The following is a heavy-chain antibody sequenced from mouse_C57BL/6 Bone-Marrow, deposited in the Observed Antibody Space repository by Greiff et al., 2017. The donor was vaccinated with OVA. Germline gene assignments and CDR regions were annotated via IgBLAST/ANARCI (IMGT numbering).Heavy chain of an antibody. J-gene: IGHJ3*01. CDR3: TIHYYGSSYETY. CDR2: IDPENGDT. D-gene: IGHD1-1*01. CDR1: GFNIKDDY. Sequence: EVQLQQSGAELVRPGASVKLSCTASGFNIKDDYMHWVKQRPEQGLEWIGWIDPENGDTEYASKFQGKATITADTSSNTAYLQLSSLTSEDTAVDYCTIHYYGSSYETYWGQGTLVTVSA. V-gene: IGHV14-4*01.